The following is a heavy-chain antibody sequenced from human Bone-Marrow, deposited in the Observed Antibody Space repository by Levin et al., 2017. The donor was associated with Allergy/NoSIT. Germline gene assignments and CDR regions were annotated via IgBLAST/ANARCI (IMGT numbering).Heavy chain of an antibody. J-gene: IGHJ4*02. Sequence: SETLSLTCTVSGGSISSSSYYWGWIRQPPGKGLEWIGSIYYSGSTYYNPSLKSRVTISVDTSKNQFSLKLSSVTAADTAVYYCARLPKLLLWFGELSRPGYWGQGTLVTVSS. D-gene: IGHD3-10*01. CDR3: ARLPKLLLWFGELSRPGY. CDR1: GGSISSSSYY. CDR2: IYYSGST. V-gene: IGHV4-39*01.